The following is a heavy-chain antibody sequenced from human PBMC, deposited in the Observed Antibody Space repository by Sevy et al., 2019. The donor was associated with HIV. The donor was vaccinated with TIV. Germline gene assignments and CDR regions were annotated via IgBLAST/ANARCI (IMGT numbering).Heavy chain of an antibody. CDR2: IIPIFGTA. CDR3: ARGSMVRGAYYYYYMDV. CDR1: GGTFSSYA. D-gene: IGHD3-10*01. Sequence: ASVKVSCKASGGTFSSYAISWVRQAPGQGLEWMGRIIPIFGTANYAQKFQGRVTITADESTSTAYMELSSLRSEDTAVYYCARGSMVRGAYYYYYMDVWGKGTTVTVSS. J-gene: IGHJ6*03. V-gene: IGHV1-69*13.